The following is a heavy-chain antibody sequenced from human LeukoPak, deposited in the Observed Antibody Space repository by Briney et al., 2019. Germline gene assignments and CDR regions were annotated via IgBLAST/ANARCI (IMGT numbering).Heavy chain of an antibody. CDR1: GASISAYH. J-gene: IGHJ4*02. CDR3: AGDYSYPDY. Sequence: PSETLSLTCSVSGASISAYHWSWIRQPAGKGLEWIGRIYSSGRTNYIPSLKSRLTMSVDTSKNQFSLKLNSVTAADTAVYYCAGDYSYPDYWGQGTLVTVSS. CDR2: IYSSGRT. D-gene: IGHD5-18*01. V-gene: IGHV4-4*07.